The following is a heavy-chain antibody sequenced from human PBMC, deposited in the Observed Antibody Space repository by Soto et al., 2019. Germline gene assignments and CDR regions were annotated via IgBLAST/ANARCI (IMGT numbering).Heavy chain of an antibody. V-gene: IGHV4-4*07. CDR2: IYTSGST. Sequence: SETLSLTCTVSGGSISSYYWSWIRQPAGRGLEWIGRIYTSGSTNYNPSLKSRVTMSVDTSKSQFSLKLSSVTAADTAVYYCARERRYSGYVLFDYWGQVTLVPVSS. D-gene: IGHD5-12*01. CDR1: GGSISSYY. J-gene: IGHJ4*02. CDR3: ARERRYSGYVLFDY.